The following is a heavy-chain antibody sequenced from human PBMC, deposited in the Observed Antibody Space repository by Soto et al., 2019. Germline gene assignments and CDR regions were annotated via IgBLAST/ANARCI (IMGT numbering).Heavy chain of an antibody. CDR2: ISYDGNDK. D-gene: IGHD4-17*01. CDR3: ARRKTVTTGHYYYYIDV. V-gene: IGHV3-30*03. CDR1: EFSFSAYG. Sequence: QVQLVESGGGVVRPVRSLRLSCVASEFSFSAYGMHWVRLAPGKGLQWVAVISYDGNDKYYADSVKGRFTISRDDSKNTLYLQMNSLRREDTAIYSCARRKTVTTGHYYYYIDVWGKGTTVTVSS. J-gene: IGHJ6*03.